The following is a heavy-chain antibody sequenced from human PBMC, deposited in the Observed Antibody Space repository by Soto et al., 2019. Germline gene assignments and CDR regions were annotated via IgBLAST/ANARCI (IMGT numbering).Heavy chain of an antibody. J-gene: IGHJ4*02. V-gene: IGHV1-69*02. CDR1: GGTFSSYT. D-gene: IGHD1-26*01. Sequence: QVQLVQSGAAVKKPGSSVKVSCKASGGTFSSYTISWVRQAPGQGLEWMGRIIPILGIANYAQKFQGRVTITADKSTSTAYMELSSLRSEDTAVYYCARRLGGSYGWYYFDYWGQGTLVTVSS. CDR2: IIPILGIA. CDR3: ARRLGGSYGWYYFDY.